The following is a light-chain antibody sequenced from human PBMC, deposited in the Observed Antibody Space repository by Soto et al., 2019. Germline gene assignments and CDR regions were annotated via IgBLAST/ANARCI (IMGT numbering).Light chain of an antibody. J-gene: IGKJ1*01. CDR2: AAS. CDR3: QQYDNWWT. V-gene: IGKV3-15*01. Sequence: LTQSPGTLSLSPGEGATLSCRASQSVSSNLAWYQQKPGQAPRVLIYAASTRATGIPDRFSGSGSGTEFTLTISSLHSEDFGVYYCQQYDNWWTFGQGTKVDIK. CDR1: QSVSSN.